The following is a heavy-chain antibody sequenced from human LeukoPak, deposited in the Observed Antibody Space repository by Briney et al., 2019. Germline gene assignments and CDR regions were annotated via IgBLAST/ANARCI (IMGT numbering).Heavy chain of an antibody. CDR2: INPSGGST. J-gene: IGHJ4*02. CDR1: GYTFTSYY. Sequence: ASVKVSCKASGYTFTSYYMHWVRHAPGQGLEWRGIINPSGGSTSYAQKFQGRVTMTRDTSTSTVYMELSSLRSADTAVYYCPRDLPPALQGPEDWGQRTLVTVSS. CDR3: PRDLPPALQGPED. D-gene: IGHD3-3*02. V-gene: IGHV1-46*03.